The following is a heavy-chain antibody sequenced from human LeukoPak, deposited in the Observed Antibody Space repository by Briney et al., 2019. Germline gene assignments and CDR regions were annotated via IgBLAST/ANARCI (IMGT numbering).Heavy chain of an antibody. CDR1: GFTFSTYG. V-gene: IGHV3-30*02. CDR2: IRYDGSNK. J-gene: IGHJ6*03. CDR3: ARYVPSISGSGVYYYYMDV. D-gene: IGHD3-10*01. Sequence: PGGSLRLSCAASGFTFSTYGIHWVRQAPGQGLEWVAFIRYDGSNKYYADSVRGRFTISRDSSKNTLYLQMNSLRAEDTAVYYCARYVPSISGSGVYYYYMDVWGKGTTVTVSS.